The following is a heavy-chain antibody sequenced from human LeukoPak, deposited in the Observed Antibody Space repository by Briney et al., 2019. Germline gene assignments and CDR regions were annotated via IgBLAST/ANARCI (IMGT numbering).Heavy chain of an antibody. CDR3: ARVMPYYYYYYMDV. D-gene: IGHD2-2*01. Sequence: GASVKVSCKASGYTFTGYYMHWVRQAPGRGLEWMGWINPNSGGTNYAQKFQGRVTMTRDTSISTAYMELSRLRSDDTAVYYCARVMPYYYYYYMDVWGKGTTVTVSS. J-gene: IGHJ6*03. V-gene: IGHV1-2*02. CDR2: INPNSGGT. CDR1: GYTFTGYY.